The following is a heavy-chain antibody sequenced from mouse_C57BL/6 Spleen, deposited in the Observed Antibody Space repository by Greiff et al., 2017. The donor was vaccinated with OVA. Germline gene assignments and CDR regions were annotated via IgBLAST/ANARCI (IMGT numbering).Heavy chain of an antibody. V-gene: IGHV1-19*01. D-gene: IGHD1-1*01. J-gene: IGHJ3*01. CDR3: ARAYYYGSSPFAY. Sequence: VQLQQSGPVLVKPGASVKMSCKASGYTFTDYYMNWVKQSHGKSLEWIGVINPYNGGTSYNQKFKGKATLTVDKSSSTAYMELNSLTSEDSAVYYCARAYYYGSSPFAYWGQGTLVTVSA. CDR1: GYTFTDYY. CDR2: INPYNGGT.